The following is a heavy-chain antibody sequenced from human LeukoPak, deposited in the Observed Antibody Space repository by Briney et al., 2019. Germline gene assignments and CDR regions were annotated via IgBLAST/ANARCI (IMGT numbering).Heavy chain of an antibody. CDR2: IIPIFGTA. D-gene: IGHD2-15*01. CDR3: ARDGDCSGGICPSY. V-gene: IGHV1-69*05. J-gene: IGHJ4*02. Sequence: PSVKVSCKASGGTFSSYPISWVRQAPGQGLEWMGRIIPIFGTANYAQKFQGRVTITTDESTSTAYMELSSLRSEATAVYYCARDGDCSGGICPSYWGQGTLVTVSS. CDR1: GGTFSSYP.